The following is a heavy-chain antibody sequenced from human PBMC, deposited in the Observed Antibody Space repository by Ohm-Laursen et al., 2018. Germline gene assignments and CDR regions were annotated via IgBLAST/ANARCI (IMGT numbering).Heavy chain of an antibody. D-gene: IGHD6-19*01. J-gene: IGHJ4*02. V-gene: IGHV3-33*01. CDR1: GFTFSSYG. CDR2: IWYDGSNK. CDR3: ARSPEGSGWRGYYFDY. Sequence: SLRLSCAASGFTFSSYGMHWVRQAPGKGLEWVAVIWYDGSNKYYADSVKGRFTISRDNSKNTLYLQMNSLRAEDTAVYYCARSPEGSGWRGYYFDYWGQGTLVTVSS.